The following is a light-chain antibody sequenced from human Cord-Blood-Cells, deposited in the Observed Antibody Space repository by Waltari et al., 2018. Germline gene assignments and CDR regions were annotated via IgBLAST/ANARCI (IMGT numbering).Light chain of an antibody. Sequence: DIQMTQSPSSLSASVGDRVTITCRASQSISSYLNWYQQKPGKAPKLLIYAASSLQSGVPSRFSGSGSGTDFTLTISSLQPEDFATYDCQQSYSTPWTFDQGP. CDR1: QSISSY. V-gene: IGKV1-39*01. J-gene: IGKJ1*01. CDR3: QQSYSTPWT. CDR2: AAS.